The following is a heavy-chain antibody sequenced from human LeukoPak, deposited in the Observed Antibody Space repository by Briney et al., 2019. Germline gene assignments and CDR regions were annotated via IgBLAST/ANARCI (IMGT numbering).Heavy chain of an antibody. CDR1: GGTISGSSYY. CDR3: TRREGYCSNGICYIFYDY. J-gene: IGHJ4*02. CDR2: IYYRGST. D-gene: IGHD2-8*01. V-gene: IGHV4-39*02. Sequence: AETLSLTCTVSGGTISGSSYYWGWIRQPPGKGLEWIGSIYYRGSTYYNPSLKSRVTISVDTSKNHFSLKLSSVTAADTAVYYCTRREGYCSNGICYIFYDYWGQGTLVTVSS.